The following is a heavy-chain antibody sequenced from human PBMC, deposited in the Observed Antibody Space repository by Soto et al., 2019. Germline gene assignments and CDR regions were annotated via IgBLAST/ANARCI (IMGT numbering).Heavy chain of an antibody. Sequence: QVQLVQSGAEEKKPGASVKVSCKASGYTFTSYAMHWVRQAPGQRLEWMGWINAGNGNTKYSQKFQGRVTITRDTPASTAYMELSSLRSEDTAGYSCARGTPVWFDPWGQGTLVTVSS. J-gene: IGHJ5*02. CDR1: GYTFTSYA. CDR3: ARGTPVWFDP. V-gene: IGHV1-3*05. D-gene: IGHD3-10*01. CDR2: INAGNGNT.